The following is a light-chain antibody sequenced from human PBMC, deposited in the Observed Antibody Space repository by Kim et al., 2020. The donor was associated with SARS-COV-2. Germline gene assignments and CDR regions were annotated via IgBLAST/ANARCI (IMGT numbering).Light chain of an antibody. CDR2: EDT. CDR1: ALPNQF. CDR3: QSSDSSDTFWV. V-gene: IGLV3-25*03. Sequence: SPGQTASVTCSGDALPNQFAYWFQKKPGQAPVLVIYEDTERPSGIPERFSGSTSGTTVTLTISGVQAEDEADYYCQSSDSSDTFWVFGGGTQLTVL. J-gene: IGLJ3*02.